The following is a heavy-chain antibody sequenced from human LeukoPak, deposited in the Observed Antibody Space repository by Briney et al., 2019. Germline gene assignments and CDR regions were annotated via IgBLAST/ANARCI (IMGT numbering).Heavy chain of an antibody. D-gene: IGHD3-10*01. V-gene: IGHV3-48*01. CDR3: ARGLYGSGTYELDY. CDR2: ISGSSSPI. J-gene: IGHJ4*02. CDR1: GLTFSSYG. Sequence: GGALRLSCEASGLTFSSYGMSWVRQAPGKGLEWVSYISGSSSPIYYADSVKGRFTTSRDNAKTSLYLQMNSLRAEDTAVYYCARGLYGSGTYELDYWGQGTLVTVSS.